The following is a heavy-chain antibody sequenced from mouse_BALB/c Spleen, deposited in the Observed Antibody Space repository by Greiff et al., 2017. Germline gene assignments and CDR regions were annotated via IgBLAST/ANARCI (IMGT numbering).Heavy chain of an antibody. J-gene: IGHJ3*01. CDR2: INPSNGGT. V-gene: IGHV1S81*02. CDR3: TSWFAY. Sequence: QVQLQQSGAELVKPGASVKLSCKASGYTFTSYYMYWVKQRPGQGLEWIGEINPSNGGTNFNEKFKSKATLTVDKSSSTGYMQLSSLTSEDSAVYDCTSWFAYWGQGTLVTVSA. CDR1: GYTFTSYY.